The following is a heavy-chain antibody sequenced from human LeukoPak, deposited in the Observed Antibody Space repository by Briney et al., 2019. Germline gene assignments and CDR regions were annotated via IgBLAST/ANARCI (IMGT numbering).Heavy chain of an antibody. CDR3: ASPFVYCSSTSCPDY. V-gene: IGHV1-18*01. D-gene: IGHD2-2*01. J-gene: IGHJ4*02. CDR2: ISAYNGNT. CDR1: GYTFTSYG. Sequence: ASVKVSCKASGYTFTSYGISWVRHAPGQGLEWMGWISAYNGNTNYAQKLQGRVTMTTDTSTSTAYMELSRLRSDDTAVYYCASPFVYCSSTSCPDYWGQGTLVTVSS.